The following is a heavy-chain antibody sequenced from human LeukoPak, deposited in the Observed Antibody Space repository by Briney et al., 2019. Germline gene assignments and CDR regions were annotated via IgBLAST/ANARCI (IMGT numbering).Heavy chain of an antibody. CDR1: GGTFSSYA. D-gene: IGHD3-3*01. CDR3: ARASRDFWSGYYPFDY. V-gene: IGHV1-69*13. CDR2: IIPIFGTA. J-gene: IGHJ4*02. Sequence: GASVKVSCKASGGTFSSYAISWVRQAPGQGLEWMGGIIPIFGTANYAQKFQGRVTITADESTSTAYMELSSLRSEDAAVYYCARASRDFWSGYYPFDYWGQGTLVTVSS.